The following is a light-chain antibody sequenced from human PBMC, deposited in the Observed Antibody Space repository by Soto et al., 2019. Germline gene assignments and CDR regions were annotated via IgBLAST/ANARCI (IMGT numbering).Light chain of an antibody. J-gene: IGLJ1*01. Sequence: SVLTQPASVSRPPGQPITISCTGTSSDVGGYKYVSWYQHHPGKAPKLMVSGVSNRPSGVSDRFSGSKSGNTASLTISGLQAEDEADYYCSSYTTSSTYVFGTGTKVTVL. V-gene: IGLV2-14*03. CDR1: SSDVGGYKY. CDR2: GVS. CDR3: SSYTTSSTYV.